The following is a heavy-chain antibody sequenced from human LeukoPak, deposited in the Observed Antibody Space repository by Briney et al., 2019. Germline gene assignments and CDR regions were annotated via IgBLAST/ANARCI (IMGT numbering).Heavy chain of an antibody. CDR3: ARVGSSGWYVHPTLDY. J-gene: IGHJ4*02. D-gene: IGHD6-19*01. Sequence: ASVKVSCKASGYTFTSYYMHWVRQAPGQGLEWMGWINANSGDTNYAQKFQGSVTVPRDTSISTAYMELSRLRFDDTAVYYCARVGSSGWYVHPTLDYWGQGTLVTVSS. CDR1: GYTFTSYY. CDR2: INANSGDT. V-gene: IGHV1-2*02.